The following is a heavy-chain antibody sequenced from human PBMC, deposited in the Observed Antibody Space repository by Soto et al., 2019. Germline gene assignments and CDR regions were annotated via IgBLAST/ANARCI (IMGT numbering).Heavy chain of an antibody. D-gene: IGHD2-15*01. J-gene: IGHJ4*02. CDR1: GFTFSSYG. CDR3: ARGGGVVVAAHYFDY. V-gene: IGHV3-33*01. CDR2: IWYDGSNK. Sequence: QVQLVESGGGVVQPGRSLRLSCAASGFTFSSYGMHWVRQAPGKGLEWVAVIWYDGSNKYYADSVKGRFTISRDNSKNTLYLQMNSLRAEDTAVYYCARGGGVVVAAHYFDYWGQGTLVTVSS.